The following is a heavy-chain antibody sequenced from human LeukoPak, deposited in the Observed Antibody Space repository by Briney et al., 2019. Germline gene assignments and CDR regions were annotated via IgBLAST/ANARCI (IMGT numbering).Heavy chain of an antibody. CDR1: GYTFTGYY. CDR3: ARGPTYGSGSPVINWFDP. CDR2: INPNSGGT. Sequence: ASVKVSCKASGYTFTGYYMHWVRQAPGQGLEWMGWINPNSGGTNYAQKFQGRVTMTRDTSISTAYMELSRLRSDDTAVYYCARGPTYGSGSPVINWFDPWGQGTLVTVSS. D-gene: IGHD3-10*01. V-gene: IGHV1-2*02. J-gene: IGHJ5*02.